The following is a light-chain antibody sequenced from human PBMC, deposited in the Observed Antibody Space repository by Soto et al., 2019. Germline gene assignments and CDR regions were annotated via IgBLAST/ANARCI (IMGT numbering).Light chain of an antibody. CDR3: QQANSFPLT. CDR1: QGIGSW. V-gene: IGKV1D-12*01. CDR2: AAS. Sequence: GDRVPITCRASQGIGSWLAWYQQKPGKAPKLLIYAASSLESGVPSRFSGSGSGTEFTLIINSLQPEDFATYYCQQANSFPLTFGGGPKVHIK. J-gene: IGKJ4*01.